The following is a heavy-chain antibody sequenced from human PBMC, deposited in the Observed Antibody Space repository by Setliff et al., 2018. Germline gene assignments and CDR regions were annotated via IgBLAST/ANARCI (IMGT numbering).Heavy chain of an antibody. V-gene: IGHV3-23*01. CDR3: AKVPGIATAGQTDRYYYYYYYMDV. J-gene: IGHJ6*03. D-gene: IGHD6-13*01. Sequence: PGGSLRLSCAASGFTFSTYAMSWVRQAPGKGLAWVSAINYSGGSTYYANSVKGRFTISRDNSKNTLYLQMNSLRAEDTAVYYCAKVPGIATAGQTDRYYYYYYYMDVWGKGTTVTVSS. CDR1: GFTFSTYA. CDR2: INYSGGST.